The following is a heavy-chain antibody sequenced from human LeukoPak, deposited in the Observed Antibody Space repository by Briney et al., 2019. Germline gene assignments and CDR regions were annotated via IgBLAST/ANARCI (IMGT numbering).Heavy chain of an antibody. J-gene: IGHJ4*02. D-gene: IGHD6-13*01. Sequence: ASVKVSCKASGHTFTSYGISWVRQAPGQGLEWMGWISAYNGNTNYAQKLQGRVTMTTDTSTSTAYMELRSLRSDDTAVYYCASSTTRAGKFDYWGQGTLVTVSS. CDR2: ISAYNGNT. CDR1: GHTFTSYG. V-gene: IGHV1-18*01. CDR3: ASSTTRAGKFDY.